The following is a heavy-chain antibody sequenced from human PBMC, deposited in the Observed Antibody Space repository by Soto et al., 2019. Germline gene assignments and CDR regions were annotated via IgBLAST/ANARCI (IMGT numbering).Heavy chain of an antibody. D-gene: IGHD5-12*01. CDR2: IYPGDSDT. Sequence: VEALKISCKGSGYSFTSYWIGWVRQMPGKDLEWMGIIYPGDSDTRYSPSFKGQVTISADKSISTAYLQWSSLKASDTAMYYCVRSTQRGGSDFYGMDVWAQGTTVTVSS. CDR3: VRSTQRGGSDFYGMDV. CDR1: GYSFTSYW. J-gene: IGHJ6*02. V-gene: IGHV5-51*01.